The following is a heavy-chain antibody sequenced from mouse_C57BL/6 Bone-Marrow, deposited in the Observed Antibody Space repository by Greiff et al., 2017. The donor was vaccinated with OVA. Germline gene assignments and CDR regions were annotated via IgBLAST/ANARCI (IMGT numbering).Heavy chain of an antibody. CDR3: AFTTVVSFDY. Sequence: EVQLQQSGAELVKPGASVKLSCTASGFNIKDYYMHWVKQRTEQGLEWIGRIDPEDGDTKYAPKFQGKATITADTSSNTAYLQLSSLTSEDTAVYYCAFTTVVSFDYWGQGTTLTVSS. CDR1: GFNIKDYY. CDR2: IDPEDGDT. J-gene: IGHJ2*01. D-gene: IGHD1-1*01. V-gene: IGHV14-2*01.